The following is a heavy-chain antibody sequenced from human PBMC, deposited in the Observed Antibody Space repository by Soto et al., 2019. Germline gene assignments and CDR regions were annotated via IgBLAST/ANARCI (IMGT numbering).Heavy chain of an antibody. D-gene: IGHD6-13*01. V-gene: IGHV1-18*01. CDR3: ARVLAAAGMDY. Sequence: XVKVSCKASGHTFTNYGISWVRQAPGQGLEWTGWXSAYNXNTNYAQKLQGXVTMTTDTXTSTAYMQPRSLRSDDTDVYYCARVLAAAGMDYWRQGTLVTVYS. J-gene: IGHJ4*02. CDR1: GHTFTNYG. CDR2: XSAYNXNT.